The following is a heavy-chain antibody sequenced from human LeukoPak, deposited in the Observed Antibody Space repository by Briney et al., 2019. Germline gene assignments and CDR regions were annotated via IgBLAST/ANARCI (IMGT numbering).Heavy chain of an antibody. CDR1: GFTFSSYS. CDR3: ARIGLSNYYDSSGLDY. Sequence: GGSLRLSCAASGFTFSSYSMNWVGQAPGKGLEWVSSISSSSSYIYYADSVKGRFTISRDNAKNSLYLQMNSLRAEDTAVYYCARIGLSNYYDSSGLDYWGQGTLVTVSS. J-gene: IGHJ4*02. D-gene: IGHD3-22*01. V-gene: IGHV3-21*01. CDR2: ISSSSSYI.